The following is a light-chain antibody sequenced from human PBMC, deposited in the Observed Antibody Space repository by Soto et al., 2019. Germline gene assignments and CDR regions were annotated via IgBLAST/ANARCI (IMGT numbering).Light chain of an antibody. CDR1: QSVSSN. V-gene: IGKV3-15*01. Sequence: IVMTQSPATLSVSPWERATLSCRASQSVSSNLAWYQQKPGQAPRLLIYAASTRATGVPARFSGSGSGTEFTLTISSLQSEDFAVYYCQQNNNWPPITFGQGTRLEIK. J-gene: IGKJ5*01. CDR3: QQNNNWPPIT. CDR2: AAS.